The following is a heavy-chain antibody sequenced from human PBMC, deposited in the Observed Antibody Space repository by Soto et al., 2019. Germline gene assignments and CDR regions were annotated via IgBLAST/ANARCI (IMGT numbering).Heavy chain of an antibody. CDR2: VSYSGTT. D-gene: IGHD3-16*01. CDR3: ARGDQGFDY. Sequence: SETLSLTCTVSGGSINSYYWNWIRQPPGRGLEWIGYVSYSGTTNYNPSPKSRLTIALDTPKNQFSLQLNSVTPEDTAVYYCARGDQGFDYWGQGTLVTVSS. J-gene: IGHJ4*02. CDR1: GGSINSYY. V-gene: IGHV4-59*12.